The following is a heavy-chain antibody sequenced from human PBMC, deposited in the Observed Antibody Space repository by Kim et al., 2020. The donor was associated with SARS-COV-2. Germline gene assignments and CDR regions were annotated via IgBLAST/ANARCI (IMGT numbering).Heavy chain of an antibody. Sequence: GGSLRLSCAASGFTFNSYAMSWVRQAPGKGLEWVSGIRQSGSNTEYADSVKGRFSISRDNSKNTLYLQMNRLRAEDTAVYYCAKVTSGSSGWFDYFQRWGQGTLGTVSS. CDR2: IRQSGSNT. CDR1: GFTFNSYA. D-gene: IGHD6-19*01. CDR3: AKVTSGSSGWFDYFQR. V-gene: IGHV3-23*01. J-gene: IGHJ1*01.